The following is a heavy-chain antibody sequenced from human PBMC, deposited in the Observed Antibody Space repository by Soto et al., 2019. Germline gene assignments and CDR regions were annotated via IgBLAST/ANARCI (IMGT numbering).Heavy chain of an antibody. CDR2: ISLDGSNQ. CDR3: AREFESGSLYGMDV. J-gene: IGHJ6*02. CDR1: GFSFSSYA. D-gene: IGHD3-3*01. Sequence: QVQLVESGGGVVQPGRSLRLSCAASGFSFSSYAMHWVRQAPGKGLEWVAIISLDGSNQYYADSARGRFTISRDNSKTTVYQQMNSLRAEDTAVYYCAREFESGSLYGMDVWGQGTTVTVSS. V-gene: IGHV3-30-3*01.